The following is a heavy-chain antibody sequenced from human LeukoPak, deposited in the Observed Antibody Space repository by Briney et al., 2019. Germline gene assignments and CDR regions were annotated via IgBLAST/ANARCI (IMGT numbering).Heavy chain of an antibody. J-gene: IGHJ4*02. CDR2: ISDSGGYT. V-gene: IGHV3-23*01. CDR1: GFTFSSYA. CDR3: AKDTSIGKYCTNGVCSPFDY. D-gene: IGHD2-8*01. Sequence: GRSLRLSCAASGFTFSSYAMSWVRQAPGQGLEWVSVISDSGGYTSYADSVRGRFTISRDNSRNTLYLQMISLRPEDTAVYYCAKDTSIGKYCTNGVCSPFDYWGQGTLVTVSS.